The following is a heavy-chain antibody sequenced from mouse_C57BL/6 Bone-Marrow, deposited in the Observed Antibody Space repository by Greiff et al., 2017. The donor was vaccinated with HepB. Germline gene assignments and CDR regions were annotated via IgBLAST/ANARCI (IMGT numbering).Heavy chain of an antibody. CDR1: GYSITSGYY. J-gene: IGHJ2*01. Sequence: VQLKESGPGLVKPSQSLSLTCSVTGYSITSGYYWNWIRQFPGNKLEWMGYISYDGSNNYNPSLKNRISITRDTSKNQFFLKLNSVTTEDTATYYCASRARRGYYFDYWGQGTTLTVSS. D-gene: IGHD2-12*01. V-gene: IGHV3-6*01. CDR3: ASRARRGYYFDY. CDR2: ISYDGSN.